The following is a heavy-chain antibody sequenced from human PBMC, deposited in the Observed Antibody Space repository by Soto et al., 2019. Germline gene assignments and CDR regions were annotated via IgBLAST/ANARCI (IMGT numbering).Heavy chain of an antibody. CDR3: AKDGVVYSTENDAFDI. Sequence: QVQLVESGGGVVQPGRSLRLSCAASGFTFSSYGMHWVRQAPGKGLEWVAVISYDGSNKYYADSVKGRFTISRDNSKNTLYLQMNSLRAEDTAVYYCAKDGVVYSTENDAFDIWGQGTMVTVSS. V-gene: IGHV3-30*18. CDR2: ISYDGSNK. J-gene: IGHJ3*02. CDR1: GFTFSSYG. D-gene: IGHD2-8*02.